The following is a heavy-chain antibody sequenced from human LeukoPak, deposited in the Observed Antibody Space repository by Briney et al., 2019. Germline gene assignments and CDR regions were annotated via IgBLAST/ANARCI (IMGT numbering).Heavy chain of an antibody. Sequence: SETLSLTCTLSGGSISSSSNYWGWIRQPPGKGLEYIGIIYYSGSTYYNPSLKSRVTISVDTSKNQFSLKLSSVTAADTAVYYCARGLLRWFDPWGQGTLVTVSS. D-gene: IGHD2-15*01. CDR1: GGSISSSSNY. CDR3: ARGLLRWFDP. J-gene: IGHJ5*02. V-gene: IGHV4-39*07. CDR2: IYYSGST.